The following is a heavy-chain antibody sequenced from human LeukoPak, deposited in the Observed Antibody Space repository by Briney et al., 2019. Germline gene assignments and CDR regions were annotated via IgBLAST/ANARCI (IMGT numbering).Heavy chain of an antibody. CDR3: ARDGNWGSLRGAFDI. J-gene: IGHJ3*02. CDR2: IIPIFGTA. CDR1: GGTFSSYA. Sequence: SVKVSCKASGGTFSSYAISWVRQAPGQGLEWMGGIIPIFGTANYAQKFQGRVTITADESTSTAYMELSSLRSEDTAVYYCARDGNWGSLRGAFDIWGQGTMVTVSS. D-gene: IGHD7-27*01. V-gene: IGHV1-69*01.